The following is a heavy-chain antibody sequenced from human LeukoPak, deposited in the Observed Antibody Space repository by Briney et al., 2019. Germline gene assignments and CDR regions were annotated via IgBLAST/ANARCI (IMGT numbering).Heavy chain of an antibody. V-gene: IGHV3-23*01. CDR2: ISGSGGST. CDR1: GFTFSSYA. D-gene: IGHD6-19*01. CDR3: AKITAVAGGYYYYGMDV. Sequence: GGSLKLSCAAFGFTFSSYAMSWVRQAPGKGLEWVSAISGSGGSTYYADSVKGRFTISRDNSKNTLYLQMNSLRAEDTAVYYCAKITAVAGGYYYYGMDVWGKGTTVTVSS. J-gene: IGHJ6*04.